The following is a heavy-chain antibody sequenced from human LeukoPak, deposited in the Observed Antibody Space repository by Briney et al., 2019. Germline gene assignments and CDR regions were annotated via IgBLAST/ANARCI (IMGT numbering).Heavy chain of an antibody. V-gene: IGHV3-48*01. CDR3: ARDFGDPIDY. J-gene: IGHJ4*02. CDR1: GFTFSSYS. CDR2: ISSSSSTI. Sequence: VGSLRLSCAASGFTFSSYSMNWVRQAPGKGLEWVSYISSSSSTIYYADSVKGRFTISRDNAKNSLYLQMNSLRAEDTAVYYCARDFGDPIDYWGQGTLVTVSS. D-gene: IGHD3-10*01.